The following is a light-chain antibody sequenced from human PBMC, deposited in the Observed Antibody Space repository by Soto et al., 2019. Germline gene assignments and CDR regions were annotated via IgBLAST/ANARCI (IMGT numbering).Light chain of an antibody. V-gene: IGKV3-11*01. CDR3: QHRSHSPT. CDR2: DAS. Sequence: DIVLTQSPDTLSLSPGDSVTLSCRASQSVSSYLAWYQQKPGQAPRLLIYDASNRATGIPARFSGSGSGTDFTLTISSLDPDDFADYCHQHRSHSPTFGQGTRLEIK. CDR1: QSVSSY. J-gene: IGKJ5*01.